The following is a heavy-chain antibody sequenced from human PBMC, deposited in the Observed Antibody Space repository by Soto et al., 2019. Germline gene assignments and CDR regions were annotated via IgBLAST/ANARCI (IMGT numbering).Heavy chain of an antibody. Sequence: PGGSLRLSCAASGYTFNNYAMIWVRQAPGKGLEWISAISGSGGSTYYADSVKGRFTISRDNSKNTLYLQMNSLRAEDTALYYCAKDGFTGTTPYFFDYWGQGTPVTVSS. J-gene: IGHJ4*02. CDR2: ISGSGGST. D-gene: IGHD1-7*01. V-gene: IGHV3-23*01. CDR3: AKDGFTGTTPYFFDY. CDR1: GYTFNNYA.